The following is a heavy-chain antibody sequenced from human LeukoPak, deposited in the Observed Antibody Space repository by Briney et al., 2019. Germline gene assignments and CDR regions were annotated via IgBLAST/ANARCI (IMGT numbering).Heavy chain of an antibody. Sequence: GGSLRLSCAASGFTFSSYSMNWVRQAPGKGLEWVSSISSSSSYIYYADSVKGRFTISRDNAKNSLYLQMNSLRAEDTAVYYCAWSYSSGWFGKDWGQGTLVTVSS. D-gene: IGHD6-19*01. CDR3: AWSYSSGWFGKD. J-gene: IGHJ4*02. CDR1: GFTFSSYS. CDR2: ISSSSSYI. V-gene: IGHV3-21*01.